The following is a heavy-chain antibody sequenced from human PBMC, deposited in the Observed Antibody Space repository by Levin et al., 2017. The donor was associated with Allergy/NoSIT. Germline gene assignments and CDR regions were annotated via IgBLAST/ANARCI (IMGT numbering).Heavy chain of an antibody. J-gene: IGHJ4*02. CDR3: AKAGYDYSTGRTMYYFET. CDR1: GFNFRTYA. V-gene: IGHV3-23*01. CDR2: IIGRTGTT. D-gene: IGHD3-3*01. Sequence: SCAASGFNFRTYAMSWVRQAPGKGLEWVSGIIGRTGTTFYAASVKGRFTISRDNSKNTLFLLLNSLRVEDTAAYYCAKAGYDYSTGRTMYYFETWGRGSLVTVSS.